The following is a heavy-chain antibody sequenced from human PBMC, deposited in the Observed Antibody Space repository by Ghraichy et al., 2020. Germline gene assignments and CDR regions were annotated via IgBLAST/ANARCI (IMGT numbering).Heavy chain of an antibody. J-gene: IGHJ2*01. CDR2: IYHSGST. D-gene: IGHD1-26*01. Sequence: SETLSLTCAVSGGSISSSNWWSWVRQPPGKGLEWIGEIYHSGSTNSNPSLKSRVTLSVDKSKNQFSLKLSSVTAADTAVYYCARDLFGSYHSLWGRGTLFTVSS. V-gene: IGHV4-4*02. CDR1: GGSISSSNW. CDR3: ARDLFGSYHSL.